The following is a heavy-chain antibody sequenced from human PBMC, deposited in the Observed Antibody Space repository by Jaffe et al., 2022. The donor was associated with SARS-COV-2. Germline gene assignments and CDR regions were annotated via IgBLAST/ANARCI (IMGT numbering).Heavy chain of an antibody. CDR2: INSNTGNP. D-gene: IGHD3-10*01. CDR3: ARGGYYGSRGWFDP. Sequence: QVHLVQSGSELKKPGASVKVSCKASGYTFSSFAMNWVRQAPGQGLEWMGWINSNTGNPTYAQGFTGRFVFSLDTSVSTAYLQISSLKPEDTAVYYCARGGYYGSRGWFDPWGQGTLVTVSS. J-gene: IGHJ5*02. V-gene: IGHV7-4-1*02. CDR1: GYTFSSFA.